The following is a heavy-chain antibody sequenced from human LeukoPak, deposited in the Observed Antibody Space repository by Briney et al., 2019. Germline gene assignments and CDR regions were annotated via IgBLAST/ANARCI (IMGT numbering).Heavy chain of an antibody. CDR2: IYYSGST. CDR1: GGSISSSSYY. Sequence: SETLSPTCTVSGGSISSSSYYWGWIRQPPGKGLEWIGSIYYSGSTNYNPSLKSRVTISVDTSKNQFSLKLSSVTAADTAVYYCARVIPYIVVVPAAMGWFDPWGQGTLVTVSS. CDR3: ARVIPYIVVVPAAMGWFDP. D-gene: IGHD2-2*01. J-gene: IGHJ5*02. V-gene: IGHV4-39*07.